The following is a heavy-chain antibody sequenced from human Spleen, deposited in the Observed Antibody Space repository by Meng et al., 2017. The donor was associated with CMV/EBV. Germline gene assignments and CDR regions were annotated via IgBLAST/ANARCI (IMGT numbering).Heavy chain of an antibody. Sequence: SVKVSCKASGDTLSDYAISWVRQAPGQGLEWMGGIIPGFPTPDYAQKFQGRVTITTDESTSTAYMELSSLRSEDTAVYYCARGYYDFSPRADYYYYYGMDVWGQGTTVTVSS. CDR1: GDTLSDYA. J-gene: IGHJ6*02. CDR2: IIPGFPTP. D-gene: IGHD3-3*01. CDR3: ARGYYDFSPRADYYYYYGMDV. V-gene: IGHV1-69*05.